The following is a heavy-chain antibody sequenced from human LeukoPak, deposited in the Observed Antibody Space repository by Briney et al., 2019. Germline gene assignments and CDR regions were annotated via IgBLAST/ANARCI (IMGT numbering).Heavy chain of an antibody. J-gene: IGHJ4*02. CDR3: AKASREESFDY. V-gene: IGHV3-30*18. CDR2: ISYDGSNK. Sequence: GGSLRLSCAASGFTFSSYGMHWVRQAPGKGLGWVAVISYDGSNKYYADSVKGRFTISRDNSKNTLYLQMNSLRAEDTAVYYCAKASREESFDYWGQGTLVTVSS. CDR1: GFTFSSYG.